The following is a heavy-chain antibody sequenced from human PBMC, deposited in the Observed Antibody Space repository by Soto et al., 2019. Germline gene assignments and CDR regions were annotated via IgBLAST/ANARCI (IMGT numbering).Heavy chain of an antibody. J-gene: IGHJ4*02. D-gene: IGHD2-2*01. CDR1: GGSMIAYY. Sequence: PSETLSVTCTVSGGSMIAYYWNWMRQPPGKGLQWIGYTYYSGSTTYNPSLKSRVTISVDSSKNQFSLKLDSVTPADTAVYYCARVRGTADKRYFDYWGPGTLVTVSS. CDR2: TYYSGST. CDR3: ARVRGTADKRYFDY. V-gene: IGHV4-59*01.